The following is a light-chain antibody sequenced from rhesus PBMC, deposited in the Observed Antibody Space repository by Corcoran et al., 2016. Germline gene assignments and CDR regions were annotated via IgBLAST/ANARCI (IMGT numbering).Light chain of an antibody. CDR1: ENVNNY. V-gene: IGKV1-74*01. CDR2: KAS. Sequence: DIQMTQSPSSLSASVGDRVTITCRTSENVNNYLNWYQQKPGKAPKLLIYKASNLQSGVPSSFSGSGSVTDYTFTISSLQSEDVATYYCQHNYGTPFTFGPGTKLDIK. CDR3: QHNYGTPFT. J-gene: IGKJ3*01.